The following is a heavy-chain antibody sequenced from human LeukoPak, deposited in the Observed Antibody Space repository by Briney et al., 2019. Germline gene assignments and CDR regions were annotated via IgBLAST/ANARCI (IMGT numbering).Heavy chain of an antibody. Sequence: PGRSLRLSCAASGFTFSSYGMHWVRQAPGKGLEWVAVISYDGSNKYYADSVKGRFTISRDNSKNTLYLQMNSLRAEDTAVYCCARTLPNTAGYYFDYWGQGTLVTVSS. D-gene: IGHD5-18*01. V-gene: IGHV3-30*03. CDR2: ISYDGSNK. CDR1: GFTFSSYG. J-gene: IGHJ4*02. CDR3: ARTLPNTAGYYFDY.